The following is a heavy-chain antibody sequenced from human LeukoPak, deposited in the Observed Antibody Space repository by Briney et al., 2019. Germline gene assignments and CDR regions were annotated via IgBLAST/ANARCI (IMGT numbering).Heavy chain of an antibody. D-gene: IGHD1-1*01. J-gene: IGHJ4*02. CDR2: ISSSGSTI. CDR1: GFTFSSYE. V-gene: IGHV3-48*03. Sequence: PGGSLRLSCAASGFTFSSYEMSWVRQAPGKGLEWVSYISSSGSTIYYADSVKGRFTISRDNAKNSLYLQMNSLRAEDTAVYYCARDLNWNPLDYWGQGTLVTVSS. CDR3: ARDLNWNPLDY.